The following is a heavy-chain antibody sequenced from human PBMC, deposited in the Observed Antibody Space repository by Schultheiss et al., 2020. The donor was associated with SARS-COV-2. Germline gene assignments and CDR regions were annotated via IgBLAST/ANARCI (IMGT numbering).Heavy chain of an antibody. V-gene: IGHV4-61*02. J-gene: IGHJ6*02. Sequence: SETLSLTCTVSGGSISSGSYYWSWIRQPAGKGLEWIGRIYTSGSTNYNPSLKSRVTISVDTSKNQFSLKLSSVTAADTAVYYCARDPGSRNYYGMDVWGQGTTVTVSS. CDR1: GGSISSGSYY. CDR3: ARDPGSRNYYGMDV. CDR2: IYTSGST.